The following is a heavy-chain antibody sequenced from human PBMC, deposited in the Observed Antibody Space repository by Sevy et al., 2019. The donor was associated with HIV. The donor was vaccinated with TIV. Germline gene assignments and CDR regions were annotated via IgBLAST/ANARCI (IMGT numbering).Heavy chain of an antibody. D-gene: IGHD2-2*01. Sequence: GGSLRLSCAASGFTFSSYWMTWVRQAPGKGLEWVANIKRDGSEKYYVDSVKGRFTISRDNAKNSLFLQMNSLTAEDTAIYYCARDCSSTNCLWGLGVWGQGTTVTVSS. CDR2: IKRDGSEK. CDR3: ARDCSSTNCLWGLGV. V-gene: IGHV3-7*03. J-gene: IGHJ6*02. CDR1: GFTFSSYW.